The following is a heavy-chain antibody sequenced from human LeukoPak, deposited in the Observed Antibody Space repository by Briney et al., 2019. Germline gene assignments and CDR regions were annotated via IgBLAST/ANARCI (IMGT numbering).Heavy chain of an antibody. Sequence: AGGSLRLSCAASGFTFSSYAMSWVRQAPGKGLEWVSAISGSGGSTYYADSVKGRFTISRDNSKNTLYLQMNSLRAEDTAVYYCARASKGFLETTYYFDYWGQGTLVTVSS. J-gene: IGHJ4*02. CDR3: ARASKGFLETTYYFDY. CDR2: ISGSGGST. V-gene: IGHV3-23*01. D-gene: IGHD3-3*01. CDR1: GFTFSSYA.